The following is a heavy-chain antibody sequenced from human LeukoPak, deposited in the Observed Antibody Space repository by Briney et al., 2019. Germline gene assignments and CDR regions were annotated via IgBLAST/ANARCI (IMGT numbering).Heavy chain of an antibody. Sequence: SETLSLTCAVYGGSFSTYYWSWIRQPPGKGLEWIGEVTQSGRTNYNPSLRSRVTISVDMSKHQFSLKLISVTAADTAVYYCARGPRIVPANDGYYYMDVWGKGTTVTVSS. V-gene: IGHV4-34*01. CDR1: GGSFSTYY. D-gene: IGHD2-2*01. CDR3: ARGPRIVPANDGYYYMDV. CDR2: VTQSGRT. J-gene: IGHJ6*03.